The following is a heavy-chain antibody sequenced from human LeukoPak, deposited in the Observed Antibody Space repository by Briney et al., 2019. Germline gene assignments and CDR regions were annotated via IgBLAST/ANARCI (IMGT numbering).Heavy chain of an antibody. D-gene: IGHD5-24*01. CDR1: GGSISSYY. V-gene: IGHV4-59*01. CDR3: ARERPVRDGYFYYYYMDV. Sequence: PSETLSLTCTVSGGSISSYYWSWIRQPPGKGLEWIGYIYYSGSTNYNPSLKSRVTISVDTSNNQLSLKLTSVTAADTAVYYCARERPVRDGYFYYYYMDVWGKGTTVTISS. J-gene: IGHJ6*03. CDR2: IYYSGST.